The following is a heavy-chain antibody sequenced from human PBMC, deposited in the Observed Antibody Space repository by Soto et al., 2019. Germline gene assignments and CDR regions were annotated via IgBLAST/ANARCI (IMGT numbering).Heavy chain of an antibody. V-gene: IGHV3-30*18. CDR2: ISYDGSNK. CDR3: AKGSIAARPGPSDC. J-gene: IGHJ4*02. CDR1: GFTFSSYG. Sequence: GGSLRLSCAASGFTFSSYGMHWVRQAPGKGLEWVAVISYDGSNKYYADSVKGRFTISRDNSKNTLYLQMNSLSAEDTAVYYCAKGSIAARPGPSDCWGQGTLVTVSS. D-gene: IGHD6-6*01.